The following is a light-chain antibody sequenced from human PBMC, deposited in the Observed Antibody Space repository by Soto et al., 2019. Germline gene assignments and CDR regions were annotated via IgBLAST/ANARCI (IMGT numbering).Light chain of an antibody. CDR3: AAWDDSLNGVL. Sequence: QAVVTQPPSASGTPGQGVTISCSGSSSDIGSNTVNWYQQLPGTAPKLLIYFNNQRPSGVPDRFSGSKSGTSASLAISGLQSEDEAQYYCAAWDDSLNGVLFGGGTKLTVL. V-gene: IGLV1-44*01. J-gene: IGLJ3*02. CDR2: FNN. CDR1: SSDIGSNT.